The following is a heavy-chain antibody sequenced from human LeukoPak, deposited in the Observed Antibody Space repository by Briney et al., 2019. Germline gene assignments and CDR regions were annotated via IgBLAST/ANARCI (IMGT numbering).Heavy chain of an antibody. CDR3: ARDPGYSGYEN. J-gene: IGHJ4*02. V-gene: IGHV4-59*01. CDR1: GGSISSYY. Sequence: SETLSLTCTVSGGSISSYYWSWIRQPPGKGLEWIGYIYYSGSTNYNPFLKSRVTISVDTSKNQFSLKLSSVTAADTAVYYCARDPGYSGYENWGQGTLVTVSS. CDR2: IYYSGST. D-gene: IGHD5-12*01.